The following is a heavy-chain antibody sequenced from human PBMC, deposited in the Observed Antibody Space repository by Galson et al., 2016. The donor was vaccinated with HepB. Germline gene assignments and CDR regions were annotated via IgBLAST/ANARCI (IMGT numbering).Heavy chain of an antibody. CDR2: IYPGDSNA. Sequence: QSGAEVKKPGESLRISCKGSQYNFADYWIVWVRQMPGKGLEWMGSIYPGDSNAIYGQSFQGQVTLSVDKSISTAYLHWGSLRASDTGIYFCTRRRSWMLDRWGQGSLVNGSS. D-gene: IGHD3-10*01. CDR3: TRRRSWMLDR. V-gene: IGHV5-51*01. CDR1: QYNFADYW. J-gene: IGHJ5*02.